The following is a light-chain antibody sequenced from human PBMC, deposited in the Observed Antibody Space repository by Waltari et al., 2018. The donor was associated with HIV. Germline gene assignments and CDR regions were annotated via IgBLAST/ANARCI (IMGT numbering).Light chain of an antibody. CDR1: NTNIGAGYD. V-gene: IGLV1-40*01. Sequence: QSVLTQPPSVSGAPGQRVTIPCTGSNTNIGAGYDVHWYQQLPGRAPKLLIYGNNNRPSGVPDRFSGSKSDTSASLAITGLQADDEADYYCQSYDSSLSGSRVFGGGTRLTVL. CDR2: GNN. J-gene: IGLJ2*01. CDR3: QSYDSSLSGSRV.